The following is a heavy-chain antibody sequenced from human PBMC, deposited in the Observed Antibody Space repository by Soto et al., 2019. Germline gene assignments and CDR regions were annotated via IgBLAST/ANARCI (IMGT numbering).Heavy chain of an antibody. CDR1: GYTFTYRY. Sequence: QMQLVQSGAEVKKTGSSVKVSCKASGYTFTYRYLHWVRQAPGQALEWMGWITPFNSNTNYAQKFRDRVTITRDRSMSTAYMELSSRRSEDTAMYYCARSQGYCSSTSCSSLNAFDIWGQGKMVTVSS. D-gene: IGHD2-2*01. CDR3: ARSQGYCSSTSCSSLNAFDI. CDR2: ITPFNSNT. J-gene: IGHJ3*02. V-gene: IGHV1-45*02.